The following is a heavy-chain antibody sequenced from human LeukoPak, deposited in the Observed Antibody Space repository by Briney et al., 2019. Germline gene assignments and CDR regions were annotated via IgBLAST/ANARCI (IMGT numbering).Heavy chain of an antibody. J-gene: IGHJ3*02. CDR1: DDSFSSHY. CDR2: ISYIGST. CDR3: ARDLVTVTKGFDI. Sequence: SETLSLTCAVSDDSFSSHYWTWSRQPPGKGLGWIGYISYIGSTNYNPSLKSRVTISIGTSKNQFSLKLSPVTAADTAVYYCARDLVTVTKGFDIWGQGTMVSVSS. D-gene: IGHD4-17*01. V-gene: IGHV4-59*11.